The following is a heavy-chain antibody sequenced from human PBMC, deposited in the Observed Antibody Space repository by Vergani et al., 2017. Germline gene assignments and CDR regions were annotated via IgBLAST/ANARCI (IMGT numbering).Heavy chain of an antibody. CDR3: ARVMDRDDASTGYRLEGMDI. CDR2: IYYSGST. Sequence: QVQLQESGPGLVKPSETLSLTCTVSGGSISSYYWSWIRQPPGKGLEWIGYIYYSGSTNYNPSLNSRVTMSVDTSKNLFSLKLRSVTAADTAVYFCARVMDRDDASTGYRLEGMDIWGQGTTVTISS. CDR1: GGSISSYY. D-gene: IGHD3-9*01. V-gene: IGHV4-59*01. J-gene: IGHJ6*02.